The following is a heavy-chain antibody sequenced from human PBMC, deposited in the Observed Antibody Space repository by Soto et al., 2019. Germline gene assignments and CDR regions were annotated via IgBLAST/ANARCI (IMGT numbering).Heavy chain of an antibody. D-gene: IGHD6-13*01. Sequence: ASVKVSCKASGYTFTSYGISWVRQAPGQGLEWMGWISAYNGNTNYAQKLQGRVTMTTDTTTSTAYLELRSLRSDDTAVYYCARFDGSSSYGDAFDIWGQGTMVTVSS. CDR1: GYTFTSYG. CDR3: ARFDGSSSYGDAFDI. CDR2: ISAYNGNT. J-gene: IGHJ3*02. V-gene: IGHV1-18*01.